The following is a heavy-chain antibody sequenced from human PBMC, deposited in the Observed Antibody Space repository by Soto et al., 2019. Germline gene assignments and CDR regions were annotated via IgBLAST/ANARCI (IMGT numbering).Heavy chain of an antibody. CDR3: DGLDGGTSTFEI. V-gene: IGHV3-73*01. Sequence: GGSLRLSCAASGLAFSGTTMHWVRQASGRGLEWVGRIRGKTDNYATSYAASVRGRFTISRDDSKATAYLQMNSLKIEDTSVYYCDGLDGGTSTFEIWGQGTMDTVSS. CDR2: IRGKTDNYAT. D-gene: IGHD1-1*01. J-gene: IGHJ3*02. CDR1: GLAFSGTT.